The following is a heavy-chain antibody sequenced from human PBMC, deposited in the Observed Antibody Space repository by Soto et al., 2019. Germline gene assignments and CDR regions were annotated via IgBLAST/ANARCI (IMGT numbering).Heavy chain of an antibody. D-gene: IGHD3-22*01. J-gene: IGHJ3*02. CDR3: TRERRPYDSSGYYPLDAFDI. CDR1: GFTFGDYA. Sequence: EVQLVESGGGLVQPGRSLRLSCTASGFTFGDYAMSWVRQAPGKGLEWVGFIRSKAYGGTTEYAASVKGRFTISRDDSKSIAYLQMNSLKTEDTAVYYCTRERRPYDSSGYYPLDAFDIWGQGTMVTVSS. V-gene: IGHV3-49*04. CDR2: IRSKAYGGTT.